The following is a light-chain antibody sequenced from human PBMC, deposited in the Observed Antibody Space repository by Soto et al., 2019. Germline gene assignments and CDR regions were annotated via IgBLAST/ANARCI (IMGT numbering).Light chain of an antibody. CDR1: QSVSSN. V-gene: IGKV3-15*01. Sequence: EIVMTQSPATLSVFPGERATLSCRASQSVSSNLAWYQQKPGQAPRLLIYGASTRATGIPARFSGSVSGTEFTLTISSLQSEDFAVYYCQQYNNWPPPLTFGGGTKVEIK. CDR3: QQYNNWPPPLT. CDR2: GAS. J-gene: IGKJ4*01.